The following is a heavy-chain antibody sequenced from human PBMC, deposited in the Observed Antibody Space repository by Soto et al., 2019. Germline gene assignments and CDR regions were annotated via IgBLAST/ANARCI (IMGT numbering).Heavy chain of an antibody. CDR2: IDHSGST. CDR3: ARAGDY. J-gene: IGHJ4*02. V-gene: IGHV4-34*01. Sequence: QVQLQQWGAGLLKPSETLSLTCAVYGGSFSGYYWSWIRQPPGKGLAWIGDIDHSGSTNYNPSLKRRVTIPGDTSKYQFSMKLSSVTAADTSVYYGARAGDYWGQGTLVTVSS. CDR1: GGSFSGYY.